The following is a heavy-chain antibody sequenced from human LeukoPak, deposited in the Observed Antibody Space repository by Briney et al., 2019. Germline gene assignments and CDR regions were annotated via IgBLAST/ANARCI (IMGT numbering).Heavy chain of an antibody. CDR2: IIPAFGTA. V-gene: IGHV1-69*06. D-gene: IGHD1-7*01. J-gene: IGHJ4*02. Sequence: SVKVSCRSSGDNPHSHAISWVRQAPGQGLEWMGRIIPAFGTANYAQKFQGRVTITADKSTRTAYMEMSSLRSEDTAVYYCARDYNWNFANSSPFDYWGQGTLVTVSS. CDR1: GDNPHSHA. CDR3: ARDYNWNFANSSPFDY.